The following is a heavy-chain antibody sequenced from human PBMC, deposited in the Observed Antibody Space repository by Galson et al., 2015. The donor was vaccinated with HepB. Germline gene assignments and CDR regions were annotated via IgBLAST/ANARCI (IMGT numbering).Heavy chain of an antibody. CDR3: ARGYVAFDI. D-gene: IGHD3-16*01. CDR2: INHSGST. J-gene: IGHJ3*02. V-gene: IGHV4-34*01. CDR1: GGSFSGYY. Sequence: SLTCAVYGGSFSGYYWSWIRQPPGKGLEWIGEINHSGSTNYNPSLKSRVTISVDTSKNQFSLKLSSVTAADTAVYYCARGYVAFDIWGQGTMVTVSS.